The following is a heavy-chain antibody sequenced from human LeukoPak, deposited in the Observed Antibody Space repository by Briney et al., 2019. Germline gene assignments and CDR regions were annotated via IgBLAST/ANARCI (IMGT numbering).Heavy chain of an antibody. CDR1: GDSICSSTYY. J-gene: IGHJ4*02. D-gene: IGHD6-13*01. Sequence: SETLSLTCTVSGDSICSSTYYWGWIRQPPGKGLEWIGSIYYTGSTYYNPSLKSRVTISVDTSKNKFSLKLSSVTAADTAVYYCSGIAATGSFDYWGQGTLVTVSS. V-gene: IGHV4-39*01. CDR3: SGIAATGSFDY. CDR2: IYYTGST.